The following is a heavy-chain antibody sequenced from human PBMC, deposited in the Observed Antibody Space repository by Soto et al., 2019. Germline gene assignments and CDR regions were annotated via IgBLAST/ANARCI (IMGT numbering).Heavy chain of an antibody. J-gene: IGHJ5*02. CDR3: ARDERQENWFDP. CDR2: ISYDGSNK. Sequence: QVQLVESGGGVVQPGRSLRLSCAASGFTFSSYAMHWVRQAPGKGLEWVAVISYDGSNKYYADSVKGRFTISRDNSKNTLYLPMNSLRAEDTAVYYCARDERQENWFDPWGQGTLVTVSS. CDR1: GFTFSSYA. V-gene: IGHV3-30-3*01.